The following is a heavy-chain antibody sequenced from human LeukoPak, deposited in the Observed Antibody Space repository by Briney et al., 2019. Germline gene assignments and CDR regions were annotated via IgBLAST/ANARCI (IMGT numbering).Heavy chain of an antibody. V-gene: IGHV3-30*18. CDR3: AKSRGDY. J-gene: IGHJ4*02. CDR2: ISYDGSNK. CDR1: GFTFSSYG. Sequence: GGSLRLSCAASGFTFSSYGMHWVRQAPGKGLEWVAVISYDGSNKYYADSVKGRFTISRDNSKNTLYLQMNSLRAEDTAVYYCAKSRGDYWGQGTPVTVSS.